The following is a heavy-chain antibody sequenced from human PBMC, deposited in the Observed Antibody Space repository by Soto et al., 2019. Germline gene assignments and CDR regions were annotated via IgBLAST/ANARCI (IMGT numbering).Heavy chain of an antibody. D-gene: IGHD2-2*01. CDR3: ARDIGNCSSTSCYLRVFAFDI. CDR1: GGTFSSYT. J-gene: IGHJ3*02. CDR2: IIPILGIA. V-gene: IGHV1-69*04. Sequence: SVKVSCKASGGTFSSYTISWVRQAPGQGLEWMGRIIPILGIANYAQKFQGRVTITADKSTSTAYMELSSLRSEDTAVYYCARDIGNCSSTSCYLRVFAFDIWGKGTMVTVSS.